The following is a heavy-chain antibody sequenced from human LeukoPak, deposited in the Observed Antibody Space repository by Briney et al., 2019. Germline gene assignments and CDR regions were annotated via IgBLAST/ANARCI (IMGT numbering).Heavy chain of an antibody. J-gene: IGHJ6*04. Sequence: KPSETLSLTCTVSGGSVSSGSYYWSWIRQPPGKGLEWIGYIYYSGSTNYNPSLKSRVTISVDTSKNQFSLKLSSVTAADTAVYYCARVLATVTTGGMDVWGKGTTVTVPS. CDR3: ARVLATVTTGGMDV. CDR1: GGSVSSGSYY. D-gene: IGHD4-17*01. CDR2: IYYSGST. V-gene: IGHV4-61*01.